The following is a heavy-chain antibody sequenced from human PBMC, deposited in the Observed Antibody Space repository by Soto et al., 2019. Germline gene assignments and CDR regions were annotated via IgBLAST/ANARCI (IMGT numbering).Heavy chain of an antibody. J-gene: IGHJ5*02. CDR2: IYYSGST. Sequence: QVQLQESGPGLVKPSQTLSLTCTVSGGSISSGGYYWSWIRQHPGKGLEWIGYIYYSGSTYYNPSLKSRVTISVDTSKNQCSLKLSSVTAADTAVYYCARAYYYDSSGYYDWFDPWGQGTLVTVSS. V-gene: IGHV4-31*03. D-gene: IGHD3-22*01. CDR3: ARAYYYDSSGYYDWFDP. CDR1: GGSISSGGYY.